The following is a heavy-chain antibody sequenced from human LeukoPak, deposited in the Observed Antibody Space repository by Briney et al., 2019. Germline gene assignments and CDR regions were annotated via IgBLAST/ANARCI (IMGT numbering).Heavy chain of an antibody. D-gene: IGHD3-22*01. CDR1: GFIVTNYW. Sequence: SGGSLRLSCTTSGFIVTNYWMHWVRQAPGKGLVWVSRINSDGSHTDYAGSVKGRFTISRDIARNTLYLQMNSLRAEDTAVYYCAGGLSDYYYTVGYWGQGTLVTVSS. CDR2: INSDGSHT. V-gene: IGHV3-74*01. CDR3: AGGLSDYYYTVGY. J-gene: IGHJ4*02.